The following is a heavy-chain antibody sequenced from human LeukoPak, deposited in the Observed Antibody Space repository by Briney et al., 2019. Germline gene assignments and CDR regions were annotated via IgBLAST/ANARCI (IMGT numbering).Heavy chain of an antibody. Sequence: SETLSLTCTVSGGSISSSSYYWGWIRQPPGKGLEWIGNIYYSGRTYYNPSLKSRITISVDTSKNQFSLKLSSVTAADTAVYYCARDGSSGYYYHPFDYWGQGTLVTVSS. CDR3: ARDGSSGYYYHPFDY. D-gene: IGHD3-22*01. CDR2: IYYSGRT. CDR1: GGSISSSSYY. J-gene: IGHJ4*02. V-gene: IGHV4-39*07.